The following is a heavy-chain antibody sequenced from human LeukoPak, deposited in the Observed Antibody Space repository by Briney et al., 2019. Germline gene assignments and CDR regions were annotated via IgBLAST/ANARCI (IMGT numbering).Heavy chain of an antibody. Sequence: SETLSLTCTVSGGPISNTNYYWGWIRQPPGKGLEWIGAIYYAGSTYYNPSLKSRVTIFVDTSKNQFSLKLSSVTAADTAVYYCARVNGDYEFDYWGQGTLVTVSS. D-gene: IGHD4-17*01. CDR1: GGPISNTNYY. CDR3: ARVNGDYEFDY. CDR2: IYYAGST. J-gene: IGHJ4*02. V-gene: IGHV4-39*01.